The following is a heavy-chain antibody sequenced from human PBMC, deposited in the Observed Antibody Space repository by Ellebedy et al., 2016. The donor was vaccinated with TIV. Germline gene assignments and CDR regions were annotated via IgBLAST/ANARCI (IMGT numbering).Heavy chain of an antibody. V-gene: IGHV3-21*01. CDR2: ISSTSTYT. CDR3: ARGTHYYWFGMDV. J-gene: IGHJ6*02. Sequence: GESLKISCAASEFTFSTYSMNWVRQAPGQGLEWVSSISSTSTYTFYADSVKGRFTIYRDNAKDSLYLQMNSLTAEDTAVYYCARGTHYYWFGMDVWGQGTTVTVSS. CDR1: EFTFSTYS.